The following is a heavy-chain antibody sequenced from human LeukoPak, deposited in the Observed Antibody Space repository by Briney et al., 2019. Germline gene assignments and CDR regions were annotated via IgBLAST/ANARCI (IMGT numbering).Heavy chain of an antibody. CDR1: GYTFTSYY. D-gene: IGHD1-7*01. Sequence: ASAKVSCNASGYTFTSYYMHWVRQAPGQGVEGMGIINPSGGSTSYAQKFQGRVTMTRDMSTSTVYMGLSSLRSEDTAVYYCARSPGITGTTLDYWGQGTLVTVSS. CDR3: ARSPGITGTTLDY. CDR2: INPSGGST. J-gene: IGHJ4*02. V-gene: IGHV1-46*01.